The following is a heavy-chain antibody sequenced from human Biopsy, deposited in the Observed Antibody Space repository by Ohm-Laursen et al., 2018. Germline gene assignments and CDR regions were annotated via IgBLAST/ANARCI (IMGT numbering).Heavy chain of an antibody. CDR3: AKDGGQWLGGAFDI. CDR2: IAYDGSNK. CDR1: GFGMYA. J-gene: IGHJ3*02. Sequence: SLRLSCTASGFGMYAMHWVRQPPGKGLEWLAVIAYDGSNKYYAESVKGRLTISRDRSRDTVHLQMNSLRYEDTALYYCAKDGGQWLGGAFDIWGHGTMVSVSS. D-gene: IGHD6-19*01. V-gene: IGHV3-30*18.